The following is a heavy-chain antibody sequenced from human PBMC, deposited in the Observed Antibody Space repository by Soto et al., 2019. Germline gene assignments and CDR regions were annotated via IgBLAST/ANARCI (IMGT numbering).Heavy chain of an antibody. D-gene: IGHD5-18*01. J-gene: IGHJ4*02. CDR2: INPDGSAT. Sequence: GGSLRLSCAAPGFTFISYWMHWVRQAPGKGLVWVSRINPDGSATNYADSVKGRFTISRDNAKNTLYLQMNSLRAEDTAVFYCGRGGSDSPMAPGYWGQGTLVPSPQ. CDR3: GRGGSDSPMAPGY. CDR1: GFTFISYW. V-gene: IGHV3-74*01.